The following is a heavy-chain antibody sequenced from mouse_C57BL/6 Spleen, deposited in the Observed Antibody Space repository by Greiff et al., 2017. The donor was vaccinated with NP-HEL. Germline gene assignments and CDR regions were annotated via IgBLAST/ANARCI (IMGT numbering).Heavy chain of an antibody. CDR2: IYPRSGNT. V-gene: IGHV1-81*01. J-gene: IGHJ1*03. D-gene: IGHD1-1*01. CDR1: GYTFTSYG. CDR3: ARSDYGSSNWYFDV. Sequence: QVQLQQSGAELARPGASVKLSCKASGYTFTSYGISWVKQRTGQGLEWIGEIYPRSGNTYYNEKFKGKATLTADKSSSTAYMELRSLTSEDSAVYFCARSDYGSSNWYFDVWGTGTTVTVSS.